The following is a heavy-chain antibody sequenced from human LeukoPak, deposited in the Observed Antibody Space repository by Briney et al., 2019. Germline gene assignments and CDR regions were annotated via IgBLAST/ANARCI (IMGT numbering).Heavy chain of an antibody. J-gene: IGHJ4*02. D-gene: IGHD1-26*01. Sequence: GGSLRLSCAASGFTFSSYSMNWVRQAPGKGLEWVSSISSSSSYIYYADSVKGRFTISRDNVKNSLYLQMNSLRAEDTAVYYCARGQVGATGFDYWGQGTLVTVSS. CDR1: GFTFSSYS. CDR2: ISSSSSYI. CDR3: ARGQVGATGFDY. V-gene: IGHV3-21*01.